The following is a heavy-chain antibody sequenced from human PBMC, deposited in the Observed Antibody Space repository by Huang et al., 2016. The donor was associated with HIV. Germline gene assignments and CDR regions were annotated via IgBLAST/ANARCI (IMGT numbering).Heavy chain of an antibody. CDR1: GSIFTTSW. D-gene: IGHD3-10*01. Sequence: EVELVQSGTEVKKPGESLKISCTGYGSIFTTSWIGWVRQMPGKGLGWMGIIYPGESDTRYCPAFQCQVTMSVDKSINTAYLHWSSLKAADTAMYYCARLAGGTWSYYFDLWGQGALVTVSS. CDR3: ARLAGGTWSYYFDL. J-gene: IGHJ4*02. V-gene: IGHV5-51*03. CDR2: IYPGESDT.